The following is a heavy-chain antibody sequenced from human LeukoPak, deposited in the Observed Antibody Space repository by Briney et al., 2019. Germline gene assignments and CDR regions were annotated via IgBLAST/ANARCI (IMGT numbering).Heavy chain of an antibody. CDR2: IYYSGST. J-gene: IGHJ4*02. V-gene: IGHV4-59*12. CDR1: GGSISSYY. D-gene: IGHD2-15*01. CDR3: ARVGYCSGGSCYDY. Sequence: SETLSLTCTVSGGSISSYYWSWIRQPPGKGLEWIGYIYYSGSTNYNPSLKSRVTMSVDTSKNQFSLKLSSVTAADTAVYYCARVGYCSGGSCYDYWGQGTLVTVSS.